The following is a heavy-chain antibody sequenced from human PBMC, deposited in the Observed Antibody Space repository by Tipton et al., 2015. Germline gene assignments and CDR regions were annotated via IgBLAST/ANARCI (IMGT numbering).Heavy chain of an antibody. CDR1: GFAFSSSP. CDR3: ARDPMTPVTQDAFDI. J-gene: IGHJ3*02. D-gene: IGHD4-17*01. V-gene: IGHV3-48*03. Sequence: QLVQSGGGLVKPGGSLRLSCVASGFAFSSSPMNWVRQAPGKGLEWLAYISGSSDAIYYADSLKGRFTISRDNSKNTLYLQMNSLRAEDTAVYYCARDPMTPVTQDAFDIWGRGTMVTVSS. CDR2: ISGSSDAI.